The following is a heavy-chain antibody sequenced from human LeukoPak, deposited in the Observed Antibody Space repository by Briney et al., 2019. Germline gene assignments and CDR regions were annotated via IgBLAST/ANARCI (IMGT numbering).Heavy chain of an antibody. Sequence: GGSLRLSCAASGFTFSSYSMNWVRQAPGKGLEWVSSISSSSSYIYYADSVKGRFTISRDNAKNSLYLQMNSLRAEDTAVYYCARGDKRTKHNWFDPWGQGTLVTVSS. CDR3: ARGDKRTKHNWFDP. CDR2: ISSSSSYI. CDR1: GFTFSSYS. V-gene: IGHV3-21*01. D-gene: IGHD2-21*02. J-gene: IGHJ5*02.